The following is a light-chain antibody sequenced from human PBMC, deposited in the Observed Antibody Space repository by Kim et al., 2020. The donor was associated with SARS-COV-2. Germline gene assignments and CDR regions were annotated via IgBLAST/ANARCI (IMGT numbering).Light chain of an antibody. CDR1: QSLSSN. V-gene: IGKV3-15*01. CDR2: GAS. Sequence: EIVMTQSPATLSVSPGERATLSCRASQSLSSNLAWFQQKPGQAPRLLIYGASTRATGIPARFSGSGSGTEFTLTISSLQSEDFSVYYCQQYNKWPPTFGGGTKLEIK. CDR3: QQYNKWPPT. J-gene: IGKJ4*01.